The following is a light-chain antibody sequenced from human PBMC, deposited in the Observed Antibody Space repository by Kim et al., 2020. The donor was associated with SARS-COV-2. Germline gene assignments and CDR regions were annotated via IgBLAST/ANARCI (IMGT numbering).Light chain of an antibody. CDR3: QQFTIYPRT. CDR1: QGISNH. Sequence: ASVGDRVTIACRASQGISNHLAWYQQNPGKAPKLLIYGASTLQSGVPSRFSGSGSGTEFTLTISSLQPEDFATYSCQQFTIYPRTFGQGTKVDIK. CDR2: GAS. J-gene: IGKJ1*01. V-gene: IGKV1-9*01.